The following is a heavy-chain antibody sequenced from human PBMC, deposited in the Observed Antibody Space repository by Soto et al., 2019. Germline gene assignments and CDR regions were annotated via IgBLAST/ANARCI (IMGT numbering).Heavy chain of an antibody. Sequence: QVQLVESGGGVVQPGRSLRLSCAASGFTFSSYGMHWVRQAPGKGLEWVAVISYDGSNKYYADSVKGRFTISRDNSKNTLYLQMNSLRAEDTAVYYCAKDPGGWLPGDYWGQGTLVTVSS. D-gene: IGHD3-22*01. CDR3: AKDPGGWLPGDY. V-gene: IGHV3-30*18. CDR1: GFTFSSYG. CDR2: ISYDGSNK. J-gene: IGHJ4*02.